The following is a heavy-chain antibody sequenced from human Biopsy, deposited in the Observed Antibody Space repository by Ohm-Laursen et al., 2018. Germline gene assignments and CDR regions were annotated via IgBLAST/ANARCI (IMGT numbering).Heavy chain of an antibody. Sequence: PSETLSLTCPVSGDSLTSGPENWSWIRQSPGQGLEYIGFIYSGGSTNYNPSLKNRVTMSVDTSKNQFYLKLYSVTAADTAVYYCARGRRTSGWPYFDNWGQGALVIVSP. V-gene: IGHV4-61*01. CDR1: GDSLTSGPEN. J-gene: IGHJ4*02. CDR3: ARGRRTSGWPYFDN. CDR2: IYSGGST. D-gene: IGHD6-19*01.